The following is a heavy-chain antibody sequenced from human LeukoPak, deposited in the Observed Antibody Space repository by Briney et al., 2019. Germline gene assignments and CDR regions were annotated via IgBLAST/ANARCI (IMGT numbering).Heavy chain of an antibody. CDR2: ISASTTLK. Sequence: GGSLRLSCAASGFTFSSYNMNWVRQAPGKGLEWVSYISASTTLKYYADSVKGRFTISRDNSKNTLYLQMNSLRAEDTAVYYCAKDRSCTNNICHGDFDYWGQGTLVTVSS. V-gene: IGHV3-21*05. J-gene: IGHJ4*02. CDR1: GFTFSSYN. CDR3: AKDRSCTNNICHGDFDY. D-gene: IGHD2-8*01.